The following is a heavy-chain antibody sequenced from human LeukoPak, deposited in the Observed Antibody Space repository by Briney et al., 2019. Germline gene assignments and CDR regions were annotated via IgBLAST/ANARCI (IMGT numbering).Heavy chain of an antibody. V-gene: IGHV3-23*01. CDR3: AKDRGDSGNPNGFFDY. J-gene: IGHJ4*02. D-gene: IGHD4-23*01. CDR2: ISGNGGNT. CDR1: GFTFSTYA. Sequence: GGSLRLSCAASGFTFSTYAMSWVRQAPGKGLEWVSGISGNGGNTYYADSVKGRFTISRDNSKNTLYLQMNSLRAEDTAVYYCAKDRGDSGNPNGFFDYWGQGTLVTVSS.